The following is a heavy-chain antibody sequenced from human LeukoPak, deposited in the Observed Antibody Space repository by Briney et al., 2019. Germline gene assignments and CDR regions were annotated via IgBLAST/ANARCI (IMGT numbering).Heavy chain of an antibody. J-gene: IGHJ6*02. Sequence: PSDTLSLTCTVSGGSISSIFYYWGWIRQPPGKGLEWIGSIYHSGSTYYNPSLKSRVTISVDTSKNQFSLKLSSVTAADTAVYYCARVRPPPLWGDYYYYYGMDVWGQGTTVTVSS. CDR1: GGSISSIFYY. CDR3: ARVRPPPLWGDYYYYYGMDV. V-gene: IGHV4-39*07. CDR2: IYHSGST. D-gene: IGHD2-21*01.